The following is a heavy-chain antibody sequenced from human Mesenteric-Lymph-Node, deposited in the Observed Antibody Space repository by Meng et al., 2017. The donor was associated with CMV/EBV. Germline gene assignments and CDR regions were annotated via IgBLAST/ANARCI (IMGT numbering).Heavy chain of an antibody. CDR1: GFTFSSYW. Sequence: ETLSLTCAASGFTFSSYWMHWVRQAPGKGLVWVSRINSDGSSTSYADSVKGRFTISRDNAKNTLYLQMNSLRAEDTAVYNCARGGSMAAARYYGLDVWGQGTTVTVSS. CDR3: ARGGSMAAARYYGLDV. CDR2: INSDGSST. V-gene: IGHV3-74*01. J-gene: IGHJ6*02. D-gene: IGHD6-6*01.